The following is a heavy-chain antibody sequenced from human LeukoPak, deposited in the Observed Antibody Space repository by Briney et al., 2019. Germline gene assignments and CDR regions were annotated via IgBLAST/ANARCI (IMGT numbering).Heavy chain of an antibody. CDR2: IYYSGST. D-gene: IGHD1-20*01. CDR3: ARGGITGTETTIGFDY. V-gene: IGHV4-59*12. Sequence: SETLSLTCTVSGGSISSYYWSWIRQPPGKGPEWIGYIYYSGSTNYNPSLKSRVTISVDTSKNQFSLKLSSVTAADTAVYYCARGGITGTETTIGFDYWGQGTLVTVSS. J-gene: IGHJ4*02. CDR1: GGSISSYY.